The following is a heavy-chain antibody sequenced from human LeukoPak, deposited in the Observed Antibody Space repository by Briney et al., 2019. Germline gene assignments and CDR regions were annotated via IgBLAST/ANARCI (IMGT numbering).Heavy chain of an antibody. J-gene: IGHJ6*03. Sequence: SGGCLRLSCAASGFAFSSFAMGWVRQSPGKGLEWLSTINSGGNTTFYADSVKGRFTISIDNSKNTLYLHMDSLRPDDTAIYYCTKELHVAVAVADYYYFYMDVWGRGTAVTVSS. V-gene: IGHV3-23*01. CDR1: GFAFSSFA. D-gene: IGHD6-19*01. CDR2: INSGGNTT. CDR3: TKELHVAVAVADYYYFYMDV.